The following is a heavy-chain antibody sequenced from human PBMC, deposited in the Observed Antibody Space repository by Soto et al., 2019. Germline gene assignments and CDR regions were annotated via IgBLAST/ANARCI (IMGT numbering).Heavy chain of an antibody. CDR2: IYSGGST. CDR3: ARSSVTPRGYYYGMDV. Sequence: GGSLRLSCAASGFTVSSNYMSWVRQAPGKGLEWVSVIYSGGSTYYADSVKGRFTISRDNSKNTLYLQMNSLRAEDTAVYYCARSSVTPRGYYYGMDVWGQGTTVTVSS. V-gene: IGHV3-53*01. CDR1: GFTVSSNY. D-gene: IGHD4-4*01. J-gene: IGHJ6*02.